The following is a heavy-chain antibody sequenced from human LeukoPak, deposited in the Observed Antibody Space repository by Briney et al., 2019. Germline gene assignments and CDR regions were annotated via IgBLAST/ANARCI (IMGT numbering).Heavy chain of an antibody. CDR2: ISYDGSSK. CDR3: AKEDVVVITIRYFQH. D-gene: IGHD3-22*01. V-gene: IGHV3-30*18. J-gene: IGHJ1*01. Sequence: QAGRSLTLSCAVSGFTFSSSGMHWVRQAPGKGLEWVAVISYDGSSKYYADSVKGRFTISRDNSKNTLYLQMNSLRTEDTAIYYCAKEDVVVITIRYFQHWGQGTLVTVSS. CDR1: GFTFSSSG.